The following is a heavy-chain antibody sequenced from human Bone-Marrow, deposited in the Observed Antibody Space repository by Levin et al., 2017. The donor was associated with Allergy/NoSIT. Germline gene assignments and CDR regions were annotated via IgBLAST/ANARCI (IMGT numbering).Heavy chain of an antibody. CDR2: ISSNSIYI. Sequence: ASVKVSCAASGFTFNSYTMNWVRQAPGKGLEWVSSISSNSIYIRYADSMKGRFTISRDDARNSVFLQMNSLRDEDTAVYYCARAYDSSGYSYWYFDLWGGGTLVTVSS. CDR1: GFTFNSYT. J-gene: IGHJ2*01. V-gene: IGHV3-21*01. D-gene: IGHD3-22*01. CDR3: ARAYDSSGYSYWYFDL.